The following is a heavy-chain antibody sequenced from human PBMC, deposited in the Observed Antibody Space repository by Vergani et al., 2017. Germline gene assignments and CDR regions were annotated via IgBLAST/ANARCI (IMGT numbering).Heavy chain of an antibody. D-gene: IGHD2-2*01. J-gene: IGHJ6*02. CDR3: ARDTYCRSTSCYHYYGMDV. Sequence: QVQLVQSGAEVKKPGASVKVSCKASGGTFSSYTISWVRQAPGQGLEWMGWISAYNGNTNYAQKLQGRVTMTTDTSTSTAYMELRSLRSDDTAVYYCARDTYCRSTSCYHYYGMDVWGQGTTVTVSS. CDR1: GGTFSSYT. CDR2: ISAYNGNT. V-gene: IGHV1-18*01.